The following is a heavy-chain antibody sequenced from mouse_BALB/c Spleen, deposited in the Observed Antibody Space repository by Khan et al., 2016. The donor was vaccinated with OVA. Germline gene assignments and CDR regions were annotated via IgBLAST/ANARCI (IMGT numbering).Heavy chain of an antibody. CDR3: ARDTLYYDAMDY. CDR2: IRNKANGYTT. D-gene: IGHD2-1*01. Sequence: EVELVESGGGLVQPGGSLRLSCAIFGFTFTDYYMSWVRQPPGKALEWLGFIRNKANGYTTEYSASVKGRFTISRDNSQSILYLQMNTLRAEDSATYYCARDTLYYDAMDYWGQGTSVTVS. V-gene: IGHV7-3*02. CDR1: GFTFTDYY. J-gene: IGHJ4*01.